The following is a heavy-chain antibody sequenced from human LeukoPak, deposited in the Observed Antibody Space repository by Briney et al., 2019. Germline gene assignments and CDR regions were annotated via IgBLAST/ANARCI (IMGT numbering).Heavy chain of an antibody. Sequence: PGGSLRLSCAASGFSFSSYTMNWVRQAPGKGLEWLSYISSSSSTIYYADSVKGRVTISRDNSKSSLYLQMNSLRAEDTAVYYCARGDGGITGMYFDCWGQGTLVTVSS. CDR2: ISSSSSTI. CDR1: GFSFSSYT. D-gene: IGHD1-20*01. CDR3: ARGDGGITGMYFDC. J-gene: IGHJ4*02. V-gene: IGHV3-48*01.